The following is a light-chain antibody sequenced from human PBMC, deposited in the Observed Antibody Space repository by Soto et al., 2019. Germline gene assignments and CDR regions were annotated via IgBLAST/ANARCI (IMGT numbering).Light chain of an antibody. CDR1: SSDVGGYNS. Sequence: QSALTQPASVSGSPGQSITISCTGTSSDVGGYNSVSWYQQHPGKAPKLVIYEVTNRPSGISNRFSGSKSGNTASLTISGLQADDEADYYCSSYTSSSTRVFGTGTKVSV. CDR2: EVT. J-gene: IGLJ1*01. V-gene: IGLV2-14*01. CDR3: SSYTSSSTRV.